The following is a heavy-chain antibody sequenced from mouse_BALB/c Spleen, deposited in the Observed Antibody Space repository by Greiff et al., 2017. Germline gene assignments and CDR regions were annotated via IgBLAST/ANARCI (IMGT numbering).Heavy chain of an antibody. CDR2: ISSGGSYT. CDR1: GFTFSSYA. J-gene: IGHJ4*01. Sequence: EVQLVESGGGLVKPGGSLKLSCAASGFTFSSYAMSWVRQSPEKRLEWVAEISSGGSYTYYPDTVTGRFTISRDNAKNTLYLEMSSLRSEDTAMYYCARGYYGSSYDAMDYRGQGTSVTVSS. D-gene: IGHD1-1*01. V-gene: IGHV5-9-4*01. CDR3: ARGYYGSSYDAMDY.